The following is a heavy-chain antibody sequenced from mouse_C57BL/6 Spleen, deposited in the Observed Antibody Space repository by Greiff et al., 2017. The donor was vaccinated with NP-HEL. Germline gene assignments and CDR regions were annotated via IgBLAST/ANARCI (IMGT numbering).Heavy chain of an antibody. Sequence: VQLQQSGPELVKPGASVKIPCKASGYTFTDYNMDWVQQSPGKSLEWIGDINPNNGGTIYNQKVKGKATLTVDKSSSTAYMELRSLTSEDTAVYYCARRWAFYYDYPAWFAYWGQGTLVTVSA. J-gene: IGHJ3*01. CDR2: INPNNGGT. D-gene: IGHD2-4*01. CDR3: ARRWAFYYDYPAWFAY. CDR1: GYTFTDYN. V-gene: IGHV1-18*01.